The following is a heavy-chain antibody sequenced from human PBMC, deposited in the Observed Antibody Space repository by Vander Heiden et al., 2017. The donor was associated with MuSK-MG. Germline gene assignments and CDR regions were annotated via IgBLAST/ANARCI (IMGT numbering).Heavy chain of an antibody. CDR2: ISSSSSYI. V-gene: IGHV3-21*03. D-gene: IGHD6-19*01. Sequence: EVQLVESGGGLVKPGGSLRLSCAASGFTFSSYSMNWVRQAPGKGLEWVSSISSSSSYIYDSVAVKGRFTISRYNAKNSLYLQMQRMRDEDTAVYYCAKAHTAAGTGFDYWGQGTLVTVSS. CDR1: GFTFSSYS. CDR3: AKAHTAAGTGFDY. J-gene: IGHJ4*02.